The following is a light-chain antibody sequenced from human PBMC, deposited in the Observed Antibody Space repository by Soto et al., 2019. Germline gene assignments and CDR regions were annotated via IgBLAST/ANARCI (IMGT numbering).Light chain of an antibody. V-gene: IGLV2-14*01. Sequence: QSVLTQPTSVSGSPGQSIAIPCTGNGNDIGAYDYVSWYQQHPGKAPRLLIHGVRNRPPGISSRFSGFKSGLTASLTISGLQAEDEADYYRSSFTTSRLYVFGPGTKVTVL. CDR2: GVR. J-gene: IGLJ1*01. CDR3: SSFTTSRLYV. CDR1: GNDIGAYDY.